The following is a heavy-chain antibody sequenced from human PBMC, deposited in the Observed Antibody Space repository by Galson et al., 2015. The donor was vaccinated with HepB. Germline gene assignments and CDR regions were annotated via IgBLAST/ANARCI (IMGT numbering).Heavy chain of an antibody. CDR3: GRQTHHQNPMDV. J-gene: IGHJ6*02. Sequence: LSLTCTVSGGSISDHYWSWIRQSPGKGLEWIGYIYYSDTWTTNYNPSLRSRVTISFDTSNNQVSLELSSVTAADTAMYYCGRQTHHQNPMDVWGQGTTVTVS. CDR2: IYYSDTWTT. V-gene: IGHV4-59*08. CDR1: GGSISDHY. D-gene: IGHD1-14*01.